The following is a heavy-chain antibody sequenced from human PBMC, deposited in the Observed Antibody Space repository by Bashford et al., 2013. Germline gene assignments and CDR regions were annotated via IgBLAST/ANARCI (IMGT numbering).Heavy chain of an antibody. CDR3: ARERLPEKGDYYYYYMDV. V-gene: IGHV1-69*13. CDR1: GGTFSSYA. D-gene: IGHD5-12*01. J-gene: IGHJ6*03. Sequence: SVKVSCKASGGTFSSYAISWVRQAPGQGLEWMGGIIPIFGTANYAQKFQGRVTITADESTSTAYMELSSLRSEDTAVYYCARERLPEKGDYYYYYMDVWGQRDHGHRLL. CDR2: IIPIFGTA.